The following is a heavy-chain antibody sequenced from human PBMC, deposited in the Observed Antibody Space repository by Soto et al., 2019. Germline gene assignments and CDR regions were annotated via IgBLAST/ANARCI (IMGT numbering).Heavy chain of an antibody. CDR3: ARAHYDILTGYPTHAFDI. D-gene: IGHD3-9*01. CDR1: GVSVSIGDYY. V-gene: IGHV4-30-4*01. Sequence: PSETLSLTCTVSGVSVSIGDYYWSCIRQPPGKGLEWIGYIYYTGRTYYNPSLKSRVIISVDTSKNQFSLKLSSVTAAEKAVYYCARAHYDILTGYPTHAFDIWGRGTMVTVSS. J-gene: IGHJ3*02. CDR2: IYYTGRT.